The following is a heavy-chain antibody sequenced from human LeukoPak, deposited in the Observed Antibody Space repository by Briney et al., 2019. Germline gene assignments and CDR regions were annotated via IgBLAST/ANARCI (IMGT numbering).Heavy chain of an antibody. V-gene: IGHV1-69*05. Sequence: ASVKLSCKASGGTFSSYAISWVRQAPGQGLEWMGGIIPIFGTANYAQKFQGRVTITTDESKSTAYMELSSLRSEDTAVYYCARNSLRLARLFDPWGQGTLVTVSS. D-gene: IGHD2/OR15-2a*01. J-gene: IGHJ5*02. CDR1: GGTFSSYA. CDR3: ARNSLRLARLFDP. CDR2: IIPIFGTA.